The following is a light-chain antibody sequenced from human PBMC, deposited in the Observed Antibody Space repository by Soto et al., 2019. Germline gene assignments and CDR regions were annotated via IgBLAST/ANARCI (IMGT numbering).Light chain of an antibody. V-gene: IGKV3-20*01. CDR3: HQYGSSPGS. CDR1: QSVSSY. J-gene: IGKJ1*01. Sequence: EIVLTQSPATLSLSPGEIATLSFSASQSVSSYLAWYQQKPGQPPRLLIYDSSTRATGFPDRFSGGGSGTDFTLTISRLEAEDFAIYYCHQYGSSPGSFGQGTKVDIK. CDR2: DSS.